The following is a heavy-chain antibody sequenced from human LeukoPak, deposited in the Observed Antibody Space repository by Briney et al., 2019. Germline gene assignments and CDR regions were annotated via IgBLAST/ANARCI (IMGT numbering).Heavy chain of an antibody. V-gene: IGHV1-46*01. CDR1: GYTFSSYY. D-gene: IGHD2-2*01. Sequence: ASVKVSCKASGYTFSSYYMHWVRQAPGQGLEWMGIINPSGGSTSYAQKFQGRVTMTRDTSTSTVYMELSRLRSEDTAVFYCARGNCTSISCYAKLSPNWFDPWGQGTLVTVSS. CDR2: INPSGGST. J-gene: IGHJ5*02. CDR3: ARGNCTSISCYAKLSPNWFDP.